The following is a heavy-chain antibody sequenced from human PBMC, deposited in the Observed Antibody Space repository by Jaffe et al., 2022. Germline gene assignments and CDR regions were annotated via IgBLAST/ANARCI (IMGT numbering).Heavy chain of an antibody. D-gene: IGHD6-19*01. CDR3: ARVPRHSSYYYYMDV. CDR2: ISSDSDPI. J-gene: IGHJ6*03. V-gene: IGHV3-48*01. Sequence: EVQLVESGGDLVQPGGSLRLSCAASGFTFRSYSMNWVRQAPGKGLEWISYISSDSDPIYYADSVKGRFTISRDNVDNSLYLQMNSLRAEDTALYYCARVPRHSSYYYYMDVWGKGTTVTVSS. CDR1: GFTFRSYS.